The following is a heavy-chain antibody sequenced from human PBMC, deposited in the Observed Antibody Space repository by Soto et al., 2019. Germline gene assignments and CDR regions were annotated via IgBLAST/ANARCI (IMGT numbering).Heavy chain of an antibody. V-gene: IGHV4-34*01. CDR1: GGSFSGYY. CDR3: ARAGTMVRGARRAFDI. Sequence: PSETLSLTCAVYGGSFSGYYWSWIRQPPGKGLEWIGEINHSGSTNYNPSLKSRVTISVDTSKNQFSLKLSSVTAADTAVCYCARAGTMVRGARRAFDIWGQGTMVTVSS. J-gene: IGHJ3*02. D-gene: IGHD3-10*01. CDR2: INHSGST.